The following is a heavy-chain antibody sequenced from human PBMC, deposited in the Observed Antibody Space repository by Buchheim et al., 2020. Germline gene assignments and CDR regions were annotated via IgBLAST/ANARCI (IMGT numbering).Heavy chain of an antibody. CDR1: GFTFSSYA. V-gene: IGHV3-30*04. CDR3: VSDLRRSYYYRMDV. J-gene: IGHJ6*02. CDR2: ISYDGSNK. Sequence: QVQLVESGGGVVQPGRSLRLSCAASGFTFSSYAMHWVRQAPGKGLEWVAGISYDGSNKYYADSVKGRFTISRDNSMNTLYRQISSLRAEDTAVYYCVSDLRRSYYYRMDVWGQGAT.